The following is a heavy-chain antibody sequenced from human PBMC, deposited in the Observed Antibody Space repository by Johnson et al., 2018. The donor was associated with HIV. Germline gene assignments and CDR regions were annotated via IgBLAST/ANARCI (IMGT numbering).Heavy chain of an antibody. D-gene: IGHD2-21*02. J-gene: IGHJ3*02. CDR3: AKDWDVVVTADDAFDI. Sequence: VHLVESGGGVVQPGGSLRLSCAASGFTFSSYAMHWVRQAPGKGLEWVAVISYDGSNKYYADSVKGRFTISRDNSKNTLYLQMNSLRAEDTAVYYCAKDWDVVVTADDAFDIWGQGTMVTVSS. CDR2: ISYDGSNK. V-gene: IGHV3-30-3*01. CDR1: GFTFSSYA.